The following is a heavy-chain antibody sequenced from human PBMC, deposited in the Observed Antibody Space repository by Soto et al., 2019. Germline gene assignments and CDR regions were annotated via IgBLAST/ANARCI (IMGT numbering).Heavy chain of an antibody. CDR3: ARDYSYQRAMDV. D-gene: IGHD2-15*01. CDR1: GCTFSNFA. CDR2: ISYDGSHK. V-gene: IGHV3-30-3*01. J-gene: IGHJ6*02. Sequence: PGGSLRLSCAASGCTFSNFAMYWFRQAPGKGLEWVTVISYDGSHKYYADSVKGRFTISRDNSKNTLYLQMNNLRAEDSAVYFCARDYSYQRAMDVWGQGTTVTVSS.